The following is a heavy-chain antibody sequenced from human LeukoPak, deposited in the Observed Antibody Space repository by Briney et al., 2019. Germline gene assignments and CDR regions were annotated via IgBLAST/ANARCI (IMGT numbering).Heavy chain of an antibody. V-gene: IGHV3-74*01. J-gene: IGHJ4*01. CDR1: GFTLSTYW. D-gene: IGHD3-22*01. Sequence: GGSLRLSCAASGFTLSTYWMYWVRQAPGKGLVWVSRIDSDGDSPSYADSVEGRFTISRDNAKNTLYLQMNSLRAEDTAVYYCARGGRYYDSSGYSDYWGQGTLVTVSS. CDR2: IDSDGDSP. CDR3: ARGGRYYDSSGYSDY.